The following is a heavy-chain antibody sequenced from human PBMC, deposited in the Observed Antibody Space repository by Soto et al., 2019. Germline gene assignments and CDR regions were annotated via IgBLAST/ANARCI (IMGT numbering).Heavy chain of an antibody. CDR1: GYTFTSHG. CDR3: ARMVRGSNIDNYHYMDV. Sequence: QVQLVQSGAEVKKPGASVKVSCKASGYTFTSHGISWVRQAPGQGPEWMGWISASNGDTNYAQKFQGRLTVTTDTSTRTGYMELRSVRSEDTAVYYCARMVRGSNIDNYHYMDVWGTGTTVTVSS. D-gene: IGHD3-10*01. V-gene: IGHV1-18*01. CDR2: ISASNGDT. J-gene: IGHJ6*03.